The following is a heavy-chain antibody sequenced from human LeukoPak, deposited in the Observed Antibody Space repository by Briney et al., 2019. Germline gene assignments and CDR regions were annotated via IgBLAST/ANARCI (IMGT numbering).Heavy chain of an antibody. Sequence: PGGSLRLSCAASGFTFSSYGMHWVRQAPGKGLEWVSGISWNSGSIGYADSVKGRFTISRDNAKNSLYLQMNSLRAEDMALYYCAKSGIAARRGGDPYFDYWGQGTLVTVSS. V-gene: IGHV3-9*03. J-gene: IGHJ4*02. CDR2: ISWNSGSI. CDR1: GFTFSSYG. CDR3: AKSGIAARRGGDPYFDY. D-gene: IGHD6-6*01.